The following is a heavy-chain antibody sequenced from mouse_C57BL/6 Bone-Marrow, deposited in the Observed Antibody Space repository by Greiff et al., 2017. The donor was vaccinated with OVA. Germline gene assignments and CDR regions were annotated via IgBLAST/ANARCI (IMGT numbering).Heavy chain of an antibody. D-gene: IGHD1-1*01. CDR1: GYTFTGYW. Sequence: QVQLQQSGAELMKPGASVKLSCKATGYTFTGYWIEWVKQRPGHGLEWIGEILPGSGSTNYNEKFKGKATFTADTSSNTAYMQLSSLTSEDSAVYYCARWKRGDYGSSYWYFDVWGTGTTVTVSS. CDR2: ILPGSGST. V-gene: IGHV1-9*01. J-gene: IGHJ1*03. CDR3: ARWKRGDYGSSYWYFDV.